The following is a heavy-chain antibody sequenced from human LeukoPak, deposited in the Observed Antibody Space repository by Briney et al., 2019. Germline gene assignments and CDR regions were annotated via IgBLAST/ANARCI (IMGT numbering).Heavy chain of an antibody. V-gene: IGHV4-30-4*01. CDR1: GGSISSGDYY. CDR3: ARQVVAAAFDP. CDR2: IYYSGST. Sequence: SETLSLTCTVSGGSISSGDYYWSWIRQPPGKGLEWIGYIYYSGSTYYNPPLKSRVTISVDTSKNQFSLKLSSVTAADTAVYYCARQVVAAAFDPWGQGTLVTVSS. J-gene: IGHJ5*02. D-gene: IGHD2-15*01.